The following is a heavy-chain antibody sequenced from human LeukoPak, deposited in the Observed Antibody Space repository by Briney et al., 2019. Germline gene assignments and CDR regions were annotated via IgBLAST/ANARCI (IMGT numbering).Heavy chain of an antibody. CDR1: GGSISYYY. D-gene: IGHD4-23*01. CDR2: IYYSGST. V-gene: IGHV4-59*01. CDR3: ARDRLRWPKIDY. J-gene: IGHJ4*02. Sequence: SETLSLTCTVSGGSISYYYWSWIRQPPGKGLEWIGYIYYSGSTNYNPPLKSRVTISVATSKNQFSLRLNSVTAADTAVYYCARDRLRWPKIDYWGQGTLVTVSS.